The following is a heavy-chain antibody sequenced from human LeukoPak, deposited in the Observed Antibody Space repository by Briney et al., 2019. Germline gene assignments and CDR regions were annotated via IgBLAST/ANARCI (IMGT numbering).Heavy chain of an antibody. Sequence: SETLSLTCTVSGGSISSSSSYWGWIRQPPGKGLEWIGRIYYSWSTYYNPSLKSRITISVDTSTNQFSLKLSLVTAADTAADYCATSGAAAGYYYYGMDVWGQGTTVTVSS. CDR1: GGSISSSSSY. CDR2: IYYSWST. D-gene: IGHD6-13*01. J-gene: IGHJ6*02. CDR3: ATSGAAAGYYYYGMDV. V-gene: IGHV4-39*01.